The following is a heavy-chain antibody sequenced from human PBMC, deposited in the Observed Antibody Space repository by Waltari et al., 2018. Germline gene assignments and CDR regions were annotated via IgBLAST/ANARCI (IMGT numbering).Heavy chain of an antibody. CDR1: GFTFSSYG. Sequence: QVQLVESGGGVVQPGRSLRLSCAASGFTFSSYGIYWVRQAPGKGLGWVAFIWYDGSNKYYADSVKGRFTISGDNSKNTLYLQMNSLRAEDTAVYYCARGQSSSWFDAFDIWGQGTMVTVSP. CDR3: ARGQSSSWFDAFDI. J-gene: IGHJ3*02. V-gene: IGHV3-33*01. D-gene: IGHD6-13*01. CDR2: IWYDGSNK.